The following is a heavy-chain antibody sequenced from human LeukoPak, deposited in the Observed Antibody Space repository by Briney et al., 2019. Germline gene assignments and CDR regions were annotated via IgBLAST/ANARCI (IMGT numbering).Heavy chain of an antibody. Sequence: GGSLRLSCAASGLTFSSYAMSWVRQAPGKGLEWVSAISGSGGSTYYADSVKGRFTISRDNSKNTLYLQMNSLRAEDTAVFYCAKSLPGSGSYDYWGQGTLVTVSS. J-gene: IGHJ4*02. CDR2: ISGSGGST. V-gene: IGHV3-23*01. CDR1: GLTFSSYA. D-gene: IGHD3-10*01. CDR3: AKSLPGSGSYDY.